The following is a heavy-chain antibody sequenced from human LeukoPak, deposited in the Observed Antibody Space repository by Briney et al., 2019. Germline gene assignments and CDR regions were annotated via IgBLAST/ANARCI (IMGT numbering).Heavy chain of an antibody. V-gene: IGHV1-69*05. CDR1: GGTFSSYA. Sequence: GASVKVSCKASGGTFSSYAISWVRQAPGQGLEWMGRIIPIFGTANYAQKFQGRVTVTTDESTSTAYMELSSLRSEDTAVYYCARDLGGSSGYWGQGTLATVSS. D-gene: IGHD2-15*01. CDR2: IIPIFGTA. J-gene: IGHJ4*02. CDR3: ARDLGGSSGY.